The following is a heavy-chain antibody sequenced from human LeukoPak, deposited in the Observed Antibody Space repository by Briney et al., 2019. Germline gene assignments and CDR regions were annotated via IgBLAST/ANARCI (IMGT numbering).Heavy chain of an antibody. CDR2: IYNSGTT. CDR3: ARLGGTTPGTDY. Sequence: PSETLSLTCTVSGASISTSYWTWVRQPPGKTLEWIGDIYNSGTTNYNPSLKSRVTISVDTSKNQFSLNLISVTAADTAVYYCARLGGTTPGTDYWGQGTLVTVSS. J-gene: IGHJ4*02. V-gene: IGHV4-59*08. CDR1: GASISTSY. D-gene: IGHD3-16*01.